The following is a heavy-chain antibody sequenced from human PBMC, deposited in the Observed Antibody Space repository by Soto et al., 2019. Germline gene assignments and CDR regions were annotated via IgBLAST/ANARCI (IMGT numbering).Heavy chain of an antibody. CDR3: ARDLLRIAAATT. J-gene: IGHJ5*02. V-gene: IGHV3-66*01. CDR1: GFTVSSNY. CDR2: IYSGGST. Sequence: EVQLVESGGGVVQPGGSLRLSCAASGFTVSSNYMSWVRQAPGKGLEWVSVIYSGGSTYYADSVKGRFTISRDNSKNTLYLQMNSLRAEDTAVYYCARDLLRIAAATTWGQGTLVTVSS. D-gene: IGHD6-13*01.